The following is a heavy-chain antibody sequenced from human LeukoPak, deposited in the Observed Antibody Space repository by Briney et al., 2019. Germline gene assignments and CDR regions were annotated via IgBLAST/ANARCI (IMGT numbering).Heavy chain of an antibody. CDR2: VSGGGGTT. D-gene: IGHD6-6*01. CDR3: ANGDAGRPSEGLDY. CDR1: GFTFSSHA. Sequence: GGSLRLSCAASGFTFSSHAVSWVRQPPGKGLEWVSSVSGGGGTTYYADSVKGRFTISRDNSKSTLCLQMNSLRAEDTAVYYCANGDAGRPSEGLDYWGRGTLVTVSS. V-gene: IGHV3-23*01. J-gene: IGHJ4*02.